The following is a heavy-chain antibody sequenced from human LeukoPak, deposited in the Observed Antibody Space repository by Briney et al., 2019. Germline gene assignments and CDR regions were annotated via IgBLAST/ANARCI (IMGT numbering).Heavy chain of an antibody. J-gene: IGHJ4*02. CDR1: GSSISSSRYY. CDR2: IYDTGNT. V-gene: IGHV4-39*01. Sequence: SEILSLPCTVFGSSISSSRYYWGWIRQPPGKGLEGFGSIYDTGNTYYNPSLNSRVTISVDTSNNQFSLKLSSVNAADTAVYYCARHTEQQLPYFDYWGQGTLVTVSS. CDR3: ARHTEQQLPYFDY. D-gene: IGHD6-13*01.